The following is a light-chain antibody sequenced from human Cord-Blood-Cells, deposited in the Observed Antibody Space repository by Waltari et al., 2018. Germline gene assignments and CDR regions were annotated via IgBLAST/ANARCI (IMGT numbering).Light chain of an antibody. J-gene: IGLJ3*02. CDR3: CSYAGSSGWV. V-gene: IGLV2-23*01. CDR2: EGS. CDR1: SSDVGSYNL. Sequence: QSALTQPAFVSGSPGQSLTISCPGTSSDVGSYNLVSWYQQHPGKAPKLMIYEGSKRPSGVSNRFSGSKSGNTASLTISGLQAEDEADYYCCSYAGSSGWVFGGGTKLTVL.